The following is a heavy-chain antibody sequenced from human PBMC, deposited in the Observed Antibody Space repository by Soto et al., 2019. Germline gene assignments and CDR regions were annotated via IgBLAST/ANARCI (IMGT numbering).Heavy chain of an antibody. V-gene: IGHV3-23*01. CDR3: VKGRISSALQH. D-gene: IGHD6-19*01. Sequence: GGSLRLSCAASGFTFSSYAMTWVRQAPEKGLEWVSSITDSGGSTNYAGSVKGRVTISRDNSKSTLYLQMNSLRREVTGVYYCVKGRISSALQHWGQGTLVTVSS. CDR2: ITDSGGST. J-gene: IGHJ1*01. CDR1: GFTFSSYA.